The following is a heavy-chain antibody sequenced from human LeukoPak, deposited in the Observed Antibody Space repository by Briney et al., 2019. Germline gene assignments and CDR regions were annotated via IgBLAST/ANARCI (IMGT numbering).Heavy chain of an antibody. CDR1: GFTFSSYA. CDR2: ISYDGSNK. V-gene: IGHV3-30-3*01. Sequence: PGRSLRLSCAASGFTFSSYAMHWVRQAPGKGLEWVAVISYDGSNKYYADSVKGRFTISRDNSKNTLYLQMNSLRAEDTAVYYCTATLGYWGLGTLVTVSS. J-gene: IGHJ4*02. CDR3: TATLGY. D-gene: IGHD1-1*01.